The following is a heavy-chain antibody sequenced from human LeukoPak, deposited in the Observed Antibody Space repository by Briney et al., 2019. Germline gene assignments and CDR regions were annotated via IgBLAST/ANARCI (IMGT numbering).Heavy chain of an antibody. V-gene: IGHV3-21*01. Sequence: KPGGSLRLSCAASGFTFSSYSMNWVRQAPGKGLEWVSSISSSSSYIYYADSVKGRSTISRDNAKNSLYLQMNSLRAEDTAVYYCARGPLAARRDFDYWGQGTLVTVSS. CDR3: ARGPLAARRDFDY. CDR2: ISSSSSYI. CDR1: GFTFSSYS. D-gene: IGHD6-6*01. J-gene: IGHJ4*02.